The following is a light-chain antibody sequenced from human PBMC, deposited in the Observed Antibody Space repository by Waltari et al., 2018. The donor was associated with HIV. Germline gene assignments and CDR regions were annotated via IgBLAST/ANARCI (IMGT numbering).Light chain of an antibody. V-gene: IGLV1-51*01. CDR2: DKN. CDR1: SSKIGNLY. J-gene: IGLJ3*02. Sequence: QSVLTQPPSVSAAPGQKVTISCSETSSKIGNLYVSGYQQLPGTAPKLLIYDKNKRPPGSPDRFSGAKSGTTATLGITGLQTGDEADYYCGRWDSSLSGHWVFGGGTKLTVL. CDR3: GRWDSSLSGHWV.